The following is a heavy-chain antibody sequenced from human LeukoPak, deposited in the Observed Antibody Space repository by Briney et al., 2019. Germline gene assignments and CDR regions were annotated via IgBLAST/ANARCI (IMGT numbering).Heavy chain of an antibody. J-gene: IGHJ5*02. CDR2: IKQDGSEK. Sequence: PGGSLRLSCAASGFTFSSYWMSWVRQAPGKGREWVANIKQDGSEKYYVDSVKGRFTISRDNAKNSLYLQMNSLRAEDTAVYYCASGSSGWYNWFDPWGQGTLVTVSS. V-gene: IGHV3-7*01. CDR3: ASGSSGWYNWFDP. CDR1: GFTFSSYW. D-gene: IGHD6-19*01.